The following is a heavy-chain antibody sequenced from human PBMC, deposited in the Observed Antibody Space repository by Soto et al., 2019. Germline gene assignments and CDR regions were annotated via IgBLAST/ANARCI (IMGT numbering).Heavy chain of an antibody. V-gene: IGHV4-59*01. Sequence: PSENLSHTCTGSGGLISAYYWAWFRQPPGKGLEWIGYIYFTGNANYSPSLKSRVTMSVDLSTNQFSLNLKSVTAADTARYYCARESFLDRGGNSGFDYRGQGSLVTVS. CDR2: IYFTGNA. J-gene: IGHJ4*02. CDR3: ARESFLDRGGNSGFDY. CDR1: GGLISAYY. D-gene: IGHD2-21*02.